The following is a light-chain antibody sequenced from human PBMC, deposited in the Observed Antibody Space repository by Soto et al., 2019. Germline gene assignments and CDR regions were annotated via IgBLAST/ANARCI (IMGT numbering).Light chain of an antibody. J-gene: IGKJ5*01. CDR3: QQYKKWPLIT. CDR2: ATS. Sequence: EIVMTQSPATLSLSRGEEATLSCRASQSVGSSLAWYQQKLGQAPRILIYATSTRATGIPARFSGSGSGTEFTLTISSLQSEDFALYYCQQYKKWPLITFGQGTRLEIK. CDR1: QSVGSS. V-gene: IGKV3D-15*01.